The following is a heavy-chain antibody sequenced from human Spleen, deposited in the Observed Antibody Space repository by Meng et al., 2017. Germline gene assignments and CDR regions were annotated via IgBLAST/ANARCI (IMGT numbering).Heavy chain of an antibody. Sequence: GSLRLSCTVSGGSISSSSYYWGWIRQPPGKGLEWIGSIYYNVNTYYNPSLKSRVTISVDASKNQFSLKLRSVTAADTAVYYCASGTYDYGDYDLKSQGQDYYYYSMDVWGQGTTVTVSS. D-gene: IGHD4-17*01. CDR1: GGSISSSSYY. V-gene: IGHV4-39*07. CDR2: IYYNVNT. J-gene: IGHJ6*02. CDR3: ASGTYDYGDYDLKSQGQDYYYYSMDV.